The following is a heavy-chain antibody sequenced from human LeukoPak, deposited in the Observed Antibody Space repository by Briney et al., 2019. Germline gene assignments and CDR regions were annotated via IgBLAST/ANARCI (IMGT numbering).Heavy chain of an antibody. Sequence: GGSLRLSCAASGFTFSSYAMTWVRQAPGKGLEWVSSIRGSGDNTYYADSVKGRFTISRDNSKNTLFLQMTSLRVEDTAVYYCARGATPTNFDQWGQGTLVTVSS. CDR2: IRGSGDNT. D-gene: IGHD1-26*01. J-gene: IGHJ4*02. CDR3: ARGATPTNFDQ. CDR1: GFTFSSYA. V-gene: IGHV3-23*01.